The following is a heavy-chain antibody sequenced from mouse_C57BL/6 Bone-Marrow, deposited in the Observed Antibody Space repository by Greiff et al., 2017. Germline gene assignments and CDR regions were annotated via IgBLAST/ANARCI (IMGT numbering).Heavy chain of an antibody. J-gene: IGHJ2*01. CDR3: ARYGSYYGHYFDY. Sequence: EVKVVESGGGLVQPGGSLSLSCAASGFTFTDYYMSWVRQPPGKALEWLGFIRNKANGSTTEYNASVQGRFPISRDNSQSILYLQLNALGAEDSATYDCARYGSYYGHYFDYWGQGTTLTVSS. CDR1: GFTFTDYY. V-gene: IGHV7-3*01. CDR2: IRNKANGSTT. D-gene: IGHD1-2*01.